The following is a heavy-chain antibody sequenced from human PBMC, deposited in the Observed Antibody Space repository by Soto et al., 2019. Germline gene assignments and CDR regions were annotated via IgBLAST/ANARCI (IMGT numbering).Heavy chain of an antibody. V-gene: IGHV4-39*01. CDR1: GGSISSSGYY. Sequence: XGTLALTCTVSGGSISSSGYYWGWIRQSPGKGLEWIGTIFYSGTTYYNPSLGSRITISQDTSNNQFSLKLTSVTAADTAVYYCARHYYDSSGYPAPYYHGMDVWGQGTTVTVSS. CDR2: IFYSGTT. D-gene: IGHD3-22*01. J-gene: IGHJ6*02. CDR3: ARHYYDSSGYPAPYYHGMDV.